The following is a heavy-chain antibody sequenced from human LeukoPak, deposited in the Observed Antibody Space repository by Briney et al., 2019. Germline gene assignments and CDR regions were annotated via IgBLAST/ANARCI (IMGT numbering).Heavy chain of an antibody. Sequence: SETLSLTCAVYGGSFSGYYWSWIRQPPGKGLEWIGEINHSGSTNYNPSLKSRVTISVDTSKNQFSLKLSSVTAEDTAVYYCARDWYDNSDAFDIWGQGTMVTVSS. CDR3: ARDWYDNSDAFDI. J-gene: IGHJ3*02. D-gene: IGHD1-1*01. CDR2: INHSGST. V-gene: IGHV4-34*01. CDR1: GGSFSGYY.